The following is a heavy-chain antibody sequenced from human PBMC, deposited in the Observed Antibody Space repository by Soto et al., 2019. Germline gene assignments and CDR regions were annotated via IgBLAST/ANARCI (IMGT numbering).Heavy chain of an antibody. D-gene: IGHD2-2*01. CDR1: GFTFSSYG. V-gene: IGHV3-33*01. Sequence: QVRLEESGGGVVQPGTSLRLSCAASGFTFSSYGMHWVRQAPGKGLEWVAVIWNDASNKKFEDCVKGRFTISRDNAENTLYLQMNSLRADDTAVYYCATEIPNSSTWHFDHWGQGTLVTVSS. CDR2: IWNDASNK. CDR3: ATEIPNSSTWHFDH. J-gene: IGHJ4*02.